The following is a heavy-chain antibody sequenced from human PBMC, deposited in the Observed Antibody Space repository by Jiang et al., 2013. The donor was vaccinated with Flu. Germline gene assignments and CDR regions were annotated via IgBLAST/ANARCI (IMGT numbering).Heavy chain of an antibody. CDR3: ARGRWVVQDAFDT. CDR2: INPNNGNT. V-gene: IGHV1-18*04. D-gene: IGHD6-19*01. J-gene: IGHJ3*02. Sequence: SGAEVKVSCKASGYTFIAYSVGWVRQAPGQGPEWMAWINPNNGNTHYAQNFQDRVTVTADTSTSTAYMELRSLRSDDTAMYYCARGRWVVQDAFDTWGQGTMVTVSS. CDR1: GYTFIAYS.